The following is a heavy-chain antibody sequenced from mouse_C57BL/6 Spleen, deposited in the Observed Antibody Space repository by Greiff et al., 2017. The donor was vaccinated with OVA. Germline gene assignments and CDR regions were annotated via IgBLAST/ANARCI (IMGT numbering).Heavy chain of an antibody. Sequence: EVKLLESGGGLVKPGGSLKLSCAVSGFTFSDYGMHWLRQAPGKGLEWVAYISCGSSTIYYADTVKGRFTSYRDNTKNTLFLKMTSTRSKDTAMYYCARPLMDYWGQGTSVTVSS. V-gene: IGHV5-17*01. CDR3: ARPLMDY. J-gene: IGHJ4*01. CDR2: ISCGSSTI. CDR1: GFTFSDYG.